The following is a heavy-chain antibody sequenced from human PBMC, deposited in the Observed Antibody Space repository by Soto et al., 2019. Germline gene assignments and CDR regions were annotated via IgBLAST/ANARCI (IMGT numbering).Heavy chain of an antibody. D-gene: IGHD1-7*01. V-gene: IGHV1-18*01. J-gene: IGHJ4*02. CDR2: ISAYNGNT. CDR1: GYTFTSYG. CDR3: ERDEAGTSGIGY. Sequence: APLKVSCKASGYTFTSYGISWVRQAHEKGLERMGWISAYNGNTNYAQKIQGRVTMTTDTSTSPAFMELRRLRSDDTDVYHCERDEAGTSGIGYWGQGNLVTVYS.